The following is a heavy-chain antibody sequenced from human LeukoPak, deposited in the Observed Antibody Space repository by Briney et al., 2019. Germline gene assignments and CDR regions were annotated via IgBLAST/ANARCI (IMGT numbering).Heavy chain of an antibody. CDR1: GYTFTSYY. CDR3: ARVQLAWFGELSYFDY. Sequence: GASVKVSCKASGYTFTSYYMHWVRQAPGQGLEWMVIINPSGGATIYAQKFQGRVTMTRDTSTSTVYMELSSLRSEDTAVYYCARVQLAWFGELSYFDYWGQGTLVTVSS. D-gene: IGHD3-10*01. V-gene: IGHV1-46*01. CDR2: INPSGGAT. J-gene: IGHJ4*02.